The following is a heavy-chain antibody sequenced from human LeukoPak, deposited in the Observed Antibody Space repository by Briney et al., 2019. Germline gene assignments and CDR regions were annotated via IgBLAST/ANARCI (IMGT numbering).Heavy chain of an antibody. CDR2: INPSDGST. CDR1: GYTFINYY. D-gene: IGHD1-26*01. V-gene: IGHV1-46*01. J-gene: IGHJ4*02. CDR3: ASTSGPSYLVGLDY. Sequence: ASVKVSCKASGYTFINYYTHWVRQAPGQGLEWMGVINPSDGSTSYAQKFQGRATMTRDTSTTTVYMELSSLRSEDTAVYYCASTSGPSYLVGLDYWGQGTLVTVSS.